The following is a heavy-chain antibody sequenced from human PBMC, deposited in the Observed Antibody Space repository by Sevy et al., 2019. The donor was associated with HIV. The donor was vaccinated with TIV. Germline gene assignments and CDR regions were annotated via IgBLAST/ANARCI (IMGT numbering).Heavy chain of an antibody. CDR1: GFTFSSYA. CDR3: ARGPGLRGYTSDWEVDY. V-gene: IGHV3-30-3*01. J-gene: IGHJ4*02. D-gene: IGHD5-18*01. Sequence: GGSLRLSCAASGFTFSSYAMHWVRQAPGKGLQWVAVISYDGSKKLYADSVKGRFTISRDNSKNTLYLQMNSLRPEDTAVYYCARGPGLRGYTSDWEVDYWGQGTLVTVSS. CDR2: ISYDGSKK.